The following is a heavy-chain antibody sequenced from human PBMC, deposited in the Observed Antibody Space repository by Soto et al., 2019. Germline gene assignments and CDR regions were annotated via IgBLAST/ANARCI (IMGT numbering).Heavy chain of an antibody. J-gene: IGHJ6*03. CDR2: ISSSSSTI. V-gene: IGHV3-48*01. D-gene: IGHD5-18*01. CDR3: ARDQRYSYGKKYYYMDV. CDR1: GFTFSSYS. Sequence: PGGSLRLSCAASGFTFSSYSMNWVRQAPGKGLEWVSYISSSSSTIYYADSVKGRFTISRDNAKNSLYLQMSSLRAEDTAVYYCARDQRYSYGKKYYYMDVWGKGTTVTVSS.